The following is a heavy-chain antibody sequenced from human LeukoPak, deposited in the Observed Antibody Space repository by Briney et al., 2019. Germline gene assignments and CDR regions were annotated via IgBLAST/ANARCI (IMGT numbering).Heavy chain of an antibody. V-gene: IGHV4-30-4*01. CDR2: IYYSGST. Sequence: SETLSLTCTVCCGSISTGDYYWSWIRQPPGKGLEYMGYIYYSGSTYYNPSLNSRITISVDTSKNQFSLKLSSVPAADTAVYYCAVGHYYHSSGYLFDSWGQGTLVTLSS. CDR3: AVGHYYHSSGYLFDS. J-gene: IGHJ4*02. CDR1: CGSISTGDYY. D-gene: IGHD3-22*01.